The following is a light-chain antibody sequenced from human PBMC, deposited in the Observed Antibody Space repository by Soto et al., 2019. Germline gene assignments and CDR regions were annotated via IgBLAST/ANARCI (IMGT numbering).Light chain of an antibody. Sequence: EIVLTQSPATLSLSPGERAMLSCRVSQSVRTNLVWYQRKVGQAPRLLIYDASNRATGIPARFSGSGSGTDFTLTISSLEPEDFAVYYCQQRYNWPLITFGQGTRLEIK. CDR3: QQRYNWPLIT. V-gene: IGKV3-11*01. CDR1: QSVRTN. CDR2: DAS. J-gene: IGKJ5*01.